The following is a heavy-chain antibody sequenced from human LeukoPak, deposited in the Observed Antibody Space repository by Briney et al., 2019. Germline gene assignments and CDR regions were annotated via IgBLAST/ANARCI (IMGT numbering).Heavy chain of an antibody. Sequence: GGSLRLSCAASGFTFSNYEMNWVRQAPGKGLEWVSYITSDGSIIYYADSVRGRFTISRDNAKNSLYLQMNSLRVEDTAIYCCARYRVHAVSYDALDIWGQGTMLIVSS. CDR1: GFTFSNYE. J-gene: IGHJ3*02. CDR3: ARYRVHAVSYDALDI. D-gene: IGHD5/OR15-5a*01. CDR2: ITSDGSII. V-gene: IGHV3-48*03.